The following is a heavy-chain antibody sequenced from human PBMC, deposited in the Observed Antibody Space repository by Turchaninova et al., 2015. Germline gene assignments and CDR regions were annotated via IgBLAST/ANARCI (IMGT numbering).Heavy chain of an antibody. CDR3: ARESVRRIAVASTGFFDW. D-gene: IGHD6-19*01. CDR1: GLVLNAYW. J-gene: IGHJ4*02. V-gene: IGHV3-7*03. Sequence: GQLVESGGDLVQPGGSLRMSCGASGLVLNAYWRSWVRQAPGKGLEWVANIKQDGSEKYYADFVKGRFTISRDNAKNSVYLEMNSLRVEDTALYYCARESVRRIAVASTGFFDWWGPGTLVTVSS. CDR2: IKQDGSEK.